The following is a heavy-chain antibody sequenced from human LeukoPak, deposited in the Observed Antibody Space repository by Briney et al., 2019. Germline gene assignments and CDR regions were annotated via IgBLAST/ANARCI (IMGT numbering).Heavy chain of an antibody. Sequence: PGGSLRLSCAASGFTFSSYAMSWVRQAPGKGLEWVSAISGSGGSTYYADSVKGRFTISRDNSKNTLYLQMNSLKASDTAMYYCARRAGEYGDLSYWGQGTLVTVSS. CDR3: ARRAGEYGDLSY. J-gene: IGHJ4*02. D-gene: IGHD4-17*01. CDR2: ISGSGGST. CDR1: GFTFSSYA. V-gene: IGHV3-23*01.